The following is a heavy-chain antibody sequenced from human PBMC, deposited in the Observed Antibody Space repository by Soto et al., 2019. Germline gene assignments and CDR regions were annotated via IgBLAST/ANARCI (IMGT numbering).Heavy chain of an antibody. CDR3: ARHEPRYIQSENQKHYYGLDV. CDR2: IYPGDADT. CDR1: ENSFYKHW. Sequence: GESLKISCKGSENSFYKHWSSWVRQMHGKGLEWMGIIYPGDADTRYSPSFQGQVTISAATSITTAYLEWTSLKSSDTAMYYCARHEPRYIQSENQKHYYGLDVWGQGTTVTVSS. D-gene: IGHD3-9*01. V-gene: IGHV5-51*01. J-gene: IGHJ6*02.